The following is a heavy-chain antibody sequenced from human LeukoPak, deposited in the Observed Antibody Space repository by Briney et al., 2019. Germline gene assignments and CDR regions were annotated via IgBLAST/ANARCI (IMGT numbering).Heavy chain of an antibody. V-gene: IGHV3-74*03. Sequence: GWSLRLSCAASGSTFRDYWMHWVRQAPGKGLEWLSRIDKDGSSTPYADSVKGRFTVSRDNVKNTLYLQLNSLRVDDTAVYYCARDGASTVDFDYWGQGTLVSVSS. CDR3: ARDGASTVDFDY. D-gene: IGHD4-23*01. J-gene: IGHJ4*02. CDR2: IDKDGSST. CDR1: GSTFRDYW.